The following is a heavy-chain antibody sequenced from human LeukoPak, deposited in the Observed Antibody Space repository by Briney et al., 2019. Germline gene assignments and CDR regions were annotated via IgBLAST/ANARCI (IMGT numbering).Heavy chain of an antibody. CDR2: INPSGGST. CDR1: GYTFTSYY. CDR3: ARAKIFGVVIDAFDI. J-gene: IGHJ3*02. D-gene: IGHD3-3*01. Sequence: ASVKVSCKASGYTFTSYYMRWVRQAPGQGLEWMGIINPSGGSTSYAQKFQGRVTMTRDTSTSTVYMELSSLRSEDTAVYYCARAKIFGVVIDAFDIWGQGTMVTVSS. V-gene: IGHV1-46*03.